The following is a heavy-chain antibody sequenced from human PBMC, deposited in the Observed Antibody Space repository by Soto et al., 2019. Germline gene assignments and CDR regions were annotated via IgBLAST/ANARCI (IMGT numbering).Heavy chain of an antibody. CDR1: GYTFTDYY. CDR3: AIRTGQLAIISEFDGDWFFEI. Sequence: QEQLVQSGAEVKKPGASLKVSCKASGYTFTDYYIHWVRQAPGQGLEWVGWINPDSGGTNLAQRFQGRVTMTSDTSINTAYMESSSLRSDDTAVYYCAIRTGQLAIISEFDGDWFFEIWGRGTLVTVSS. J-gene: IGHJ2*01. CDR2: INPDSGGT. D-gene: IGHD2-2*01. V-gene: IGHV1-2*02.